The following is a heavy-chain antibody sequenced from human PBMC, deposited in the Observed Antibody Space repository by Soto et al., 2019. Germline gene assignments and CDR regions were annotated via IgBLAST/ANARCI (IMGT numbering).Heavy chain of an antibody. CDR2: IYPGDADT. J-gene: IGHJ5*02. V-gene: IGHV5-51*01. CDR3: ARHGLAAPNWLEP. CDR1: GYSFTSYW. Sequence: PGESLKISGKGSGYSFTSYWIGWVRQMPGKGLEGMGIIYPGDADTRYSPSFHGQVAISADKSISTAYLQWRSLKPSETAMYYCARHGLAAPNWLEPWGQGTLVPVSP. D-gene: IGHD6-13*01.